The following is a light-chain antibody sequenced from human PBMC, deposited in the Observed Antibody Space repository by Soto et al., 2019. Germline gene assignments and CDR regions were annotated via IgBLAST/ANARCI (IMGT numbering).Light chain of an antibody. J-gene: IGKJ2*01. V-gene: IGKV3-20*01. Sequence: ELGLTQSPGTLSLSPGERATLSCRASQSVSSSSLAWYQQKPGQAPRLLIYGASSKATGIPDRFSGSGSGTDFTLAISRLEPQDFAVYYCQQYGSSPSFGHGTKLAIK. CDR2: GAS. CDR3: QQYGSSPS. CDR1: QSVSSSS.